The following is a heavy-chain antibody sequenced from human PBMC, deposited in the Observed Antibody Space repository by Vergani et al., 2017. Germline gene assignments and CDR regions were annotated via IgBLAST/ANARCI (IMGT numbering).Heavy chain of an antibody. Sequence: EVQLVESGGGLVKPGGSLRLSCAASGFTFSSYWMSWVRQAPGKGLEWVSVIYSGGSSTYYADSVKGRFTISRDNSKNTLYLQMNSLRAEDTAVYYCAKTPSRGPMDVWGKGTTVTVSS. CDR1: GFTFSSYW. J-gene: IGHJ6*03. CDR2: IYSGGSST. CDR3: AKTPSRGPMDV. V-gene: IGHV3-23*03. D-gene: IGHD3-10*01.